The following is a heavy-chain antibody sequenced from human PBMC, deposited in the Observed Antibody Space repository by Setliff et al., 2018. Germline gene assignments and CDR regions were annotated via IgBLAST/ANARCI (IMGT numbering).Heavy chain of an antibody. D-gene: IGHD3-10*01. J-gene: IGHJ4*02. CDR3: AKATGFGELFI. Sequence: PSETLSLTCTVSGDSITSGGYYWSWIRQPAGKGLEWIGQIYTRGSTNENPSLKSRVTISVDTSKNQVSLRLTSVTAADTAIYYCAKATGFGELFIWGQGTVVTVSS. CDR1: GDSITSGGYY. V-gene: IGHV4-61*09. CDR2: IYTRGST.